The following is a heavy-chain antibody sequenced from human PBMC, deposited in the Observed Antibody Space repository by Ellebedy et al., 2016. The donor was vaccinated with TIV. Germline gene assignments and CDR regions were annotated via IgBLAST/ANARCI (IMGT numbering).Heavy chain of an antibody. Sequence: YWSWIRQAPGKGLEWISYISSSTTYTNYADSVKGRFTISRDNAKNSLYLRMNSLRAEDTAVYYCARDYYGSGSYSSDWGQGTLVTVSS. CDR1: Y. D-gene: IGHD3-10*01. J-gene: IGHJ4*02. V-gene: IGHV3-11*06. CDR3: ARDYYGSGSYSSD. CDR2: ISSSTTYT.